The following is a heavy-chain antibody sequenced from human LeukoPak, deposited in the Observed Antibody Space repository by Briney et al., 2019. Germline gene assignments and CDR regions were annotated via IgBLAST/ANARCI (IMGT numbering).Heavy chain of an antibody. V-gene: IGHV4-59*01. CDR1: GGSMSSYY. D-gene: IGHD5-18*01. Sequence: PSETLSLTCTVSGGSMSSYYWSWIRQPPGKGLEWIGDIYYNGSPNYNPSFKSRATLSADTSKNQFSLRLTSVTAADSAVYYCATIKRGSIYGYFDFWGQGVLVTVSS. J-gene: IGHJ4*02. CDR2: IYYNGSP. CDR3: ATIKRGSIYGYFDF.